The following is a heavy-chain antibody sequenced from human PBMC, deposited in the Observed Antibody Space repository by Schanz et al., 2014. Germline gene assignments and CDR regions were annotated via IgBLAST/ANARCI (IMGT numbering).Heavy chain of an antibody. CDR1: GGTFSSYT. Sequence: QVQLVQSEAEVKKPGSSVKVSCKASGGTFSSYTINWVRQAPGQGLEWMGRIIPILGIATYAQKFQGRVTITADTSTSTAYMELRNLRSDDTAVYYCAREVGLYDRGWFDPWGQGTLVTVSS. V-gene: IGHV1-69*08. J-gene: IGHJ5*02. D-gene: IGHD3-22*01. CDR3: AREVGLYDRGWFDP. CDR2: IIPILGIA.